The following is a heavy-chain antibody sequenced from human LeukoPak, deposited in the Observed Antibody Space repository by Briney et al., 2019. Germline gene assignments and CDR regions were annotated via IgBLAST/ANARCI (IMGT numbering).Heavy chain of an antibody. CDR2: IIPIFGTA. CDR3: ARDEGAKIAFAI. Sequence: SVKVSCKASGGTFSSYAISWVRQAPGQGLEWMGGIIPIFGTANYAQKFQGRVTITAGKSTSTAYMELSSLRSQDTAVYYCARDEGAKIAFAIWGQGTMVTVSS. J-gene: IGHJ3*02. CDR1: GGTFSSYA. D-gene: IGHD1-26*01. V-gene: IGHV1-69*06.